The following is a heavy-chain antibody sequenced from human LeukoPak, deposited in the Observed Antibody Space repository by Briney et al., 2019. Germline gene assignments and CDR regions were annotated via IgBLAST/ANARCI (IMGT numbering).Heavy chain of an antibody. D-gene: IGHD2-15*01. CDR1: GGSISSSTYY. CDR2: IYYSGRT. Sequence: SETLSLTCTVSGGSISSSTYYWGWIRQPPGKGLEWIGSIYYSGRTYYNPSLKSRVTISVDTSKNQFSLKLSSVIAADTAVYYCARLWSTDCSGGSCPHQPNYWGQGTLVIVSS. V-gene: IGHV4-39*01. CDR3: ARLWSTDCSGGSCPHQPNY. J-gene: IGHJ4*02.